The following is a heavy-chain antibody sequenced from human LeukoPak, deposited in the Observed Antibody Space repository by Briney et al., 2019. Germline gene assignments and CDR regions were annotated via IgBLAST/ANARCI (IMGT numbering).Heavy chain of an antibody. CDR3: ARILLHTHYYYYGMDV. D-gene: IGHD2-15*01. Sequence: SETLSLTCAVYGGSFSGYYWSWIRQPPGKGLEWIGEINHSGSTNYNPSLKSRVTISVDTSKNQFSLKLSSVTAADTAVYYCARILLHTHYYYYGMDVWGQGTTVTVSS. V-gene: IGHV4-34*01. CDR1: GGSFSGYY. CDR2: INHSGST. J-gene: IGHJ6*02.